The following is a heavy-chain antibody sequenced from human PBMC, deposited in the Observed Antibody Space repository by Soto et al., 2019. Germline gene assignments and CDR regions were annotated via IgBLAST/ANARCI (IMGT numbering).Heavy chain of an antibody. CDR2: MNPNSGNT. CDR1: GYTFTSYD. V-gene: IGHV1-8*01. CDR3: ARVGYYYDSSGYYLSFDY. D-gene: IGHD3-22*01. J-gene: IGHJ4*02. Sequence: QVQLVQSGAEVRKPGASVKVSCKATGYTFTSYDINWVRLATGQGLEWMGWMNPNSGNTGYAQKFQGRVTMTRNTSISTAYMELSSLRSEDTAVYYCARVGYYYDSSGYYLSFDYWGQGTLATVSS.